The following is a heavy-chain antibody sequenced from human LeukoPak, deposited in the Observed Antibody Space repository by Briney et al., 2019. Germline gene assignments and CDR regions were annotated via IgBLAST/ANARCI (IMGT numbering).Heavy chain of an antibody. Sequence: VASVKVSCKASGYTFNAYYMHWVRQAPGQGLEWMGRINPNGGDTNYAQKFGGRVTMTTDTTISTAYMELSNLRSDGTAVYFCARSAAQCSNGVCFTEYYMDVWGKGTTVAVSS. V-gene: IGHV1-2*02. CDR2: INPNGGDT. CDR1: GYTFNAYY. J-gene: IGHJ6*03. D-gene: IGHD2-8*01. CDR3: ARSAAQCSNGVCFTEYYMDV.